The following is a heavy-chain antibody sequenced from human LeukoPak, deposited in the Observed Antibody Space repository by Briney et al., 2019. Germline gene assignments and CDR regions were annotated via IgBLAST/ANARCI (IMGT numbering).Heavy chain of an antibody. D-gene: IGHD2-15*01. CDR3: ARNSCPSGSCYENRGYFDY. Sequence: PSETLSLTCTVSGVSISSYYWSWMRQPAGKGLEWIGRIHTSGSTNYNPSLKSRVTMSVDTSKNQFSLKLSSVTAADTAVYYCARNSCPSGSCYENRGYFDYWGQGTLVTVSS. J-gene: IGHJ4*02. CDR2: IHTSGST. V-gene: IGHV4-4*07. CDR1: GVSISSYY.